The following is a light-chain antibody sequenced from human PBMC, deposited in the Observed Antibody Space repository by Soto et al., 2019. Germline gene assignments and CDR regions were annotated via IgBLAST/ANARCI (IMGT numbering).Light chain of an antibody. J-gene: IGKJ2*01. Sequence: DIVMTQSPDSLAVSLGERATINCKSSQSVLYSSNNKNYLAWYQQKPGQPPKLLIYWASIRESGVPDRFSGSGSGTEFTLTISSLQAEDVAVYYCQQYYSAPSYTFGQGTKLEIK. CDR1: QSVLYSSNNKNY. CDR3: QQYYSAPSYT. V-gene: IGKV4-1*01. CDR2: WAS.